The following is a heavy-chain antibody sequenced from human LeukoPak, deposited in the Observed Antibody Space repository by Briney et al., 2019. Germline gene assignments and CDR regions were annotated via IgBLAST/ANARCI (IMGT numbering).Heavy chain of an antibody. D-gene: IGHD2-15*01. J-gene: IGHJ4*02. Sequence: SVKVSCKASGYTFTGYYMHWVRQAAGQGLEWMGWVNPNSGGTHYAQKFRGRVTMTRDTSISPAYLELNRLRSDDTAVYYCARSWRFCSGDSCYPIDYWGQGTLVTVSS. CDR1: GYTFTGYY. CDR2: VNPNSGGT. V-gene: IGHV1-2*02. CDR3: ARSWRFCSGDSCYPIDY.